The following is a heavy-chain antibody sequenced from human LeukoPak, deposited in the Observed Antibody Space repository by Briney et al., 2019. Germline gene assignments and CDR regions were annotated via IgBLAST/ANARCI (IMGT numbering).Heavy chain of an antibody. CDR2: INHSGST. CDR3: ARVLRHIVVVTAIPYWFDP. V-gene: IGHV4-34*01. D-gene: IGHD2-21*02. J-gene: IGHJ5*02. Sequence: SETLSLTCAVYGGSISGYYWSWIRQPPGKGLEWIGEINHSGSTNYNPSLKSRVTISVDTSKNQFSLKLSSVTAADTAVYYCARVLRHIVVVTAIPYWFDPWGQGTLVTVSS. CDR1: GGSISGYY.